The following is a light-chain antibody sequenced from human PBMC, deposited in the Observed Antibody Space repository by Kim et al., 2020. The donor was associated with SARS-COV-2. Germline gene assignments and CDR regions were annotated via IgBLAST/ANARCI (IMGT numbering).Light chain of an antibody. CDR2: GAS. J-gene: IGKJ1*01. V-gene: IGKV3-20*01. Sequence: YPGKRATLSCRPSQNVDSSYIAWYQQKPGQTPKLLFYGASFRASGIPDRFSGTGSGTVFSLTISSLEPDDFAVYYCQQYGGSPGTFGQGTKVDIK. CDR1: QNVDSSY. CDR3: QQYGGSPGT.